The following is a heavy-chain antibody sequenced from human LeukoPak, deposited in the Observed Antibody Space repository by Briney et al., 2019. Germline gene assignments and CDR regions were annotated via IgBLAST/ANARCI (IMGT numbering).Heavy chain of an antibody. CDR2: IYTSGST. D-gene: IGHD3-22*01. CDR3: ARDHYYDSSGLNWFDP. V-gene: IGHV4-4*07. Sequence: SETLSLTCTVSGGSISSYYWSWIRQPAGKGLEWIGRIYTSGSTNYNPSLKSRVTMPVDTSKNQFSLKLSSVTAADTAVYYCARDHYYDSSGLNWFDPWGQGTLVTVSS. J-gene: IGHJ5*02. CDR1: GGSISSYY.